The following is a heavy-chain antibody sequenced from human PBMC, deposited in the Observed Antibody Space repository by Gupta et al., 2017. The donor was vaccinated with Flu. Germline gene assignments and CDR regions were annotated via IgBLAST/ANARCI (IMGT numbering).Heavy chain of an antibody. D-gene: IGHD2-8*01. Sequence: EVQLGESGGGLVQPGGSLRLSCVVSGFSLSDDTVKWVRQAPGKGLEWVSYISPLSDAQYYAGSVKGRFAISRDNAENSVFLQMHSLRDDDTAVYYCARRLSAKDYYGFDVWGQGTTVTVSS. J-gene: IGHJ6*01. V-gene: IGHV3-48*02. CDR2: ISPLSDAQ. CDR3: ARRLSAKDYYGFDV. CDR1: GFSLSDDT.